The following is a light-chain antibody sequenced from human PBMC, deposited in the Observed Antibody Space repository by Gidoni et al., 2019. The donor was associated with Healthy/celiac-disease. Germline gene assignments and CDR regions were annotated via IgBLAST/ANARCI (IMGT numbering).Light chain of an antibody. CDR1: QSISSW. V-gene: IGKV1-5*03. J-gene: IGKJ1*01. CDR3: QQYNSYSWT. Sequence: DIQMTQSPSTLSASVGDRVTITCRASQSISSWLAWYQQKPGKAPKLLIYKAYSLESGVPSRFSGSGSGTEFPLTISSLPPDDFATYYCQQYNSYSWTFGQGTKVEIK. CDR2: KAY.